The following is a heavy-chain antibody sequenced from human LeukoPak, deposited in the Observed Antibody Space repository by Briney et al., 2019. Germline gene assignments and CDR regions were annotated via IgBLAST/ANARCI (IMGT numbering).Heavy chain of an antibody. CDR1: GFTFSNYE. CDR2: IKPDGSEK. CDR3: ARVYYYTSGSRWGDYFDY. V-gene: IGHV3-7*01. D-gene: IGHD3-10*01. J-gene: IGHJ4*02. Sequence: GGSLRLSCAASGFTFSNYEMHWVRQAPGKGLEWVANIKPDGSEKYYVDSVKGRFTISRDNAKNSLYLQMNSLRAEDTAVYYCARVYYYTSGSRWGDYFDYWGQGTLVTVSS.